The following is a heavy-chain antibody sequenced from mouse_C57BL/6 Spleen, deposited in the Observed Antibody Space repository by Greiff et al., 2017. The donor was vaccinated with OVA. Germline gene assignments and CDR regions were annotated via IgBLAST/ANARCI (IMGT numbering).Heavy chain of an antibody. V-gene: IGHV5-17*01. CDR2: ISSGSSTI. CDR1: GFTFSDYG. CDR3: ARGVGRAWFAY. D-gene: IGHD4-1*01. J-gene: IGHJ3*01. Sequence: EVQRVESGGGLVKPGGSLKLSCAASGFTFSDYGMHWVRQAPEKGLEWVAYISSGSSTIYYADTVKGRFTISRDNAKNTLFLQMTRLGAEDTAMYYCARGVGRAWFAYWGQGTLVTVSA.